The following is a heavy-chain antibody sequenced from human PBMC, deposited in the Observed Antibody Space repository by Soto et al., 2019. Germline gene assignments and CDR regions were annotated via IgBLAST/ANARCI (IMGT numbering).Heavy chain of an antibody. Sequence: QVQLVESGGGVVQPGGSLRLSCAASGFAFSTYGMHWVRQAPGKGLEWLAVISYDGSTDYYADSVKGRFTISRDNPKNTLYLQMNSLRPDGTAVYFCAKEGGPGRTGGATRYRYDCWGQGTLVTVSS. V-gene: IGHV3-30*05. CDR2: ISYDGSTD. CDR3: AKEGGPGRTGGATRYRYDC. CDR1: GFAFSTYG. D-gene: IGHD3-16*01. J-gene: IGHJ4*02.